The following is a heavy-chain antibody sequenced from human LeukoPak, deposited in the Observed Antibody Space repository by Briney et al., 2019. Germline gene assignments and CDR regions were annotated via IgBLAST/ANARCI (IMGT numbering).Heavy chain of an antibody. CDR1: GGTFSSYA. CDR3: AIDQPVAGVSNFDS. V-gene: IGHV7-4-1*02. J-gene: IGHJ4*02. Sequence: ASVKVCCKASGGTFSSYAISWVRQAPGQGLEWMGWINPNTGNPTYAQAFTGRFVFSLDTSVSTAYLQISSLNTEDTAVYYCAIDQPVAGVSNFDSWGQGTLVTVSS. CDR2: INPNTGNP. D-gene: IGHD6-19*01.